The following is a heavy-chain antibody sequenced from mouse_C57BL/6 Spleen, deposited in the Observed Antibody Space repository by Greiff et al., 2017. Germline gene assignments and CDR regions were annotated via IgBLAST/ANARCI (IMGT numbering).Heavy chain of an antibody. J-gene: IGHJ2*01. CDR1: GFTFSDYY. D-gene: IGHD4-1*01. CDR3: ARANPYYFDY. CDR2: ISNGGGST. V-gene: IGHV5-12*01. Sequence: EVQRVESGGGLVQPGGSLKLSCAASGFTFSDYYMYWVRQTPEKRLEWVAYISNGGGSTYYPDTVKGRFTISRDNAKNTLYLQMSRLKSEDTAMYYCARANPYYFDYWGQGTTLTVSS.